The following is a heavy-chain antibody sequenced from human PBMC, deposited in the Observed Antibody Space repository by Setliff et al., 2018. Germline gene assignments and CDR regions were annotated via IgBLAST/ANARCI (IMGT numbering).Heavy chain of an antibody. V-gene: IGHV4-59*08. J-gene: IGHJ4*02. Sequence: SETLSLTCTVSGDSISPHYWSWIRQPPGKGLEWIGYIYYSGSTTYNPPLKSRFTISVDTSKNQFSLKLSSVTAADTAVYYCARGGYSYGLGGFPLDYWGQGTLVTVSS. CDR3: ARGGYSYGLGGFPLDY. CDR1: GDSISPHY. D-gene: IGHD5-18*01. CDR2: IYYSGST.